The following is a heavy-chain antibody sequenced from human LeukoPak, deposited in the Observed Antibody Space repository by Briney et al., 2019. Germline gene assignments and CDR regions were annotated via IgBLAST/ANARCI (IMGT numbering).Heavy chain of an antibody. V-gene: IGHV4-59*08. CDR2: IYYGGST. CDR3: ARQVCYYDRSAFDI. J-gene: IGHJ3*02. CDR1: GGSLSSYD. Sequence: SETLSLTCSVSGGSLSSYDWSGIRRPPGKGLEWVGYIYYGGSTNYNTSLKSRVPIPVDTSKNQFSLKLSSVTAADTAVYFCARQVCYYDRSAFDIWRQATMVTVSS. D-gene: IGHD3-22*01.